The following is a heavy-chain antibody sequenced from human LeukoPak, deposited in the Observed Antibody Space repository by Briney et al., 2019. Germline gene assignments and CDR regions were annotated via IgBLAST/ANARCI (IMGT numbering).Heavy chain of an antibody. Sequence: GGSLRLSCAASGFTFSSYAMSWVRQAPGKGLEWVSAISGSGGSTYYADPVKGRFTISRDNSKNTLYLQMNSLRAEDTAVYYCAIKGWFEELKDWGQGTLVTVSS. V-gene: IGHV3-23*01. CDR1: GFTFSSYA. J-gene: IGHJ4*02. D-gene: IGHD3-10*01. CDR3: AIKGWFEELKD. CDR2: ISGSGGST.